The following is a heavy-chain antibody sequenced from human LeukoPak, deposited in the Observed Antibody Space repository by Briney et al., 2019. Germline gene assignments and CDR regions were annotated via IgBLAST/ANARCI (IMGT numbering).Heavy chain of an antibody. D-gene: IGHD3-10*01. J-gene: IGHJ5*02. CDR1: GFTFSSYS. CDR2: ISSSSSTI. V-gene: IGHV3-48*01. CDR3: ARDRRALWFGEA. Sequence: GGSLRLSCAASGFTFSSYSINWVRQAPGKGLEWVSYISSSSSTIYYADSVKGRFTVSRDNAKNSLYLQMNSLRAEDTAVYYCARDRRALWFGEAWGQGTLVTVSS.